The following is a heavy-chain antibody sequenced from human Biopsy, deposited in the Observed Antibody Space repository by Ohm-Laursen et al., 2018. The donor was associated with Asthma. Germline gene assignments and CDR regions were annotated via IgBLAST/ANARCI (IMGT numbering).Heavy chain of an antibody. CDR1: GGSISSSSYY. CDR2: IYYNGRT. J-gene: IGHJ3*02. V-gene: IGHV4-39*02. CDR3: AKESGSNYAFDI. Sequence: SEPLSLTCTVSGGSISSSSYYWGWIRQPPGKGLEWIGSIYYNGRTYYNPSLKSRVTISVDTSKKQLSLQLSSVTAADTAVYYCAKESGSNYAFDIWGQGTMVTVSS. D-gene: IGHD1-1*01.